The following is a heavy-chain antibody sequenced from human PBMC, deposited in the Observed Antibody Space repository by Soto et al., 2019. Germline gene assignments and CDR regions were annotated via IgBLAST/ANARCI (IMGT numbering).Heavy chain of an antibody. D-gene: IGHD6-13*01. CDR3: ARGPGSSSWYSYYYGMDV. CDR1: GGSFSGYY. V-gene: IGHV4-34*01. Sequence: SETLSLTCAVYGGSFSGYYWSWIRQPPGKGLEWIGEINHSGSTNYNPSLKSRVTISVDTSKNQFSLKLSSVTAAGTAVYYCARGPGSSSWYSYYYGMDVWGQGTTVTVSS. CDR2: INHSGST. J-gene: IGHJ6*02.